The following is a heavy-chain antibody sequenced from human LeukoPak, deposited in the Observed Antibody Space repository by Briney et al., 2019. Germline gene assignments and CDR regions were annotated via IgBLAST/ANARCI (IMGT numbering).Heavy chain of an antibody. CDR3: ARGDLDTAMVTENYYYYYGMDV. V-gene: IGHV1-69*13. J-gene: IGHJ6*04. Sequence: SVTVSCTASGCTFSSYAISWVRQAPGQGLEWMGGIIPIFGTANYAQKFQGRVTITADEATSTAYMELSSLRSEDTAVYYCARGDLDTAMVTENYYYYYGMDVWGKGTTVTVSS. CDR1: GCTFSSYA. D-gene: IGHD5-18*01. CDR2: IIPIFGTA.